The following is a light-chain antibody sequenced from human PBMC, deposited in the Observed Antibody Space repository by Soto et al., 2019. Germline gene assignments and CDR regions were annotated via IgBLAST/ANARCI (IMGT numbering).Light chain of an antibody. J-gene: IGLJ2*01. CDR1: SSNIGAGYD. CDR3: QSYDSRLSGYVV. CDR2: ANS. Sequence: QLVLTQPPSVSGAPGQTVTISCTGGSSNIGAGYDVHWYQQIPGTAPKLLIYANSNRPSGVPDRFSGSKSGTSASLAVTGLQAEDEADYYCQSYDSRLSGYVVFGGGTKVTVL. V-gene: IGLV1-40*01.